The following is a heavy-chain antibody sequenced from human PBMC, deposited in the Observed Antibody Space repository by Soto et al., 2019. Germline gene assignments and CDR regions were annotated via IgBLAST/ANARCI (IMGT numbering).Heavy chain of an antibody. Sequence: GASVKVSCKASGYTFTSYGISWVRQAPGQGLEWMGWISAYNGNTNYAQKLQGRVTMTTDTSTSTAYMELRSLRSDDTAVYYCARGGPGIAAAGTPYYYYYYGMDVWGQGTTVTVSS. J-gene: IGHJ6*02. CDR1: GYTFTSYG. D-gene: IGHD6-13*01. CDR3: ARGGPGIAAAGTPYYYYYYGMDV. CDR2: ISAYNGNT. V-gene: IGHV1-18*01.